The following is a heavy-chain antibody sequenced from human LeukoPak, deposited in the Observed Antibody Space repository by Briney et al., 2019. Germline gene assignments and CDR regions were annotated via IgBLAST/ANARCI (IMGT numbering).Heavy chain of an antibody. CDR2: IFFSGST. CDR3: ARLLRGVTPRGFDI. J-gene: IGHJ3*02. D-gene: IGHD2-21*02. V-gene: IGHV4-39*07. CDR1: GGSINSGSYH. Sequence: SETLSLTCSVSGGSINSGSYHWGWIRQPPGKGLEWIASIFFSGSTYYNPSLKSRVTVSIDTSKNQFSLKLRSVTAADTAVYYCARLLRGVTPRGFDIWGQGTMVTVSS.